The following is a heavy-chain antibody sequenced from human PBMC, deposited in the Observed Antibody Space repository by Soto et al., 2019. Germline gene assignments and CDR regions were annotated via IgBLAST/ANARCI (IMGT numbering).Heavy chain of an antibody. J-gene: IGHJ4*02. Sequence: QVQLVQSGAEVKKPGSSVKVSCKASGGTFSSYAISWLRQAPGQGLEWMGGIIPIFGTANYAQTFQGRVTITADESTSTAYMALSSLRSEDTAVYYCVIVVVTAHHYYFDYWGQGTLVTVSS. V-gene: IGHV1-69*01. CDR2: IIPIFGTA. D-gene: IGHD2-21*02. CDR1: GGTFSSYA. CDR3: VIVVVTAHHYYFDY.